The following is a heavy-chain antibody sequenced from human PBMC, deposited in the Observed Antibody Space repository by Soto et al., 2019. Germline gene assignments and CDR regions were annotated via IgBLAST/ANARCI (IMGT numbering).Heavy chain of an antibody. J-gene: IGHJ4*02. CDR3: ARESYCSSTSCYRRSYYFDY. Sequence: SETLSLTCAVYGGSFSGYYWSWIRQPPGKXLEWIGEINHSGSTNYNPSLKSRVTISVDTSKNQFSLKLSSVTAADTAVYYCARESYCSSTSCYRRSYYFDYWGQGTLVTVSS. D-gene: IGHD2-2*02. CDR1: GGSFSGYY. V-gene: IGHV4-34*01. CDR2: INHSGST.